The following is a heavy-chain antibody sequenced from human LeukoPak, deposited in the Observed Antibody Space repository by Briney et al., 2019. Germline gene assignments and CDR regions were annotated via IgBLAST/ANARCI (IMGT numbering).Heavy chain of an antibody. Sequence: ASVKVSCKASGYTFTSYDINWVRQATGQGLEWMGWMNPNSGNTGSAQRFQGRITMTRDTSISTPYMELSSLRSEDTAVYYCARGPLVRLPSSFDPWGQGTLVTVSS. J-gene: IGHJ5*02. D-gene: IGHD3-16*02. CDR1: GYTFTSYD. V-gene: IGHV1-8*01. CDR2: MNPNSGNT. CDR3: ARGPLVRLPSSFDP.